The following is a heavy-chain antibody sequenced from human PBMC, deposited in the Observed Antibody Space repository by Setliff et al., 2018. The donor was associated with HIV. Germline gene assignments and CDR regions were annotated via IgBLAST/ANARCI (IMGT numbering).Heavy chain of an antibody. CDR1: GFTFSSYP. CDR3: AKDIRHSGYDHFDY. J-gene: IGHJ4*02. Sequence: PGGSLRLSCAASGFTFSSYPMTWVRQAPGKGLEWVSYIALGSTTIYYGDSVRGRFTISRDNAKNSLYLQMNSLRAEDTALYYCAKDIRHSGYDHFDYWGQGTLVTVSS. CDR2: IALGSTTI. D-gene: IGHD5-12*01. V-gene: IGHV3-48*04.